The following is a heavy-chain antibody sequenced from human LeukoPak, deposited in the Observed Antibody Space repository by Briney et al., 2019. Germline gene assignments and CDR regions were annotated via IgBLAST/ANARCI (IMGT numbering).Heavy chain of an antibody. CDR2: VHYTGST. D-gene: IGHD1-26*01. V-gene: IGHV4-39*01. J-gene: IGHJ4*02. Sequence: PSETLSLTGTVSGVSISNNFYYWAWIRQPPGKGLEMIGYVHYTGSTFYNSSLKSRVTISADTSQNQFSLSLTSVTAADTAVYYCATLGLLRGAGFNLATHFDFWGQGTLVTVSS. CDR1: GVSISNNFYY. CDR3: ATLGLLRGAGFNLATHFDF.